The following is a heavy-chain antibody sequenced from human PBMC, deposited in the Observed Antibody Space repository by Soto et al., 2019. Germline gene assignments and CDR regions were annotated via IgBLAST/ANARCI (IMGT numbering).Heavy chain of an antibody. V-gene: IGHV4-39*01. CDR1: AGFIRPSSYY. CDR3: ARVEAAGGGTFNWFDP. D-gene: IGHD6-13*01. J-gene: IGHJ5*02. CDR2: LFYSGST. Sequence: LPLPSTVSAGFIRPSSYYLCWLLHPQGKGLEWIGSLFYSGSTYYNPSLKGRLTISVDTSKNQFSLKLSSVTAADTAVYYCARVEAAGGGTFNWFDPWGQGTLVTVS.